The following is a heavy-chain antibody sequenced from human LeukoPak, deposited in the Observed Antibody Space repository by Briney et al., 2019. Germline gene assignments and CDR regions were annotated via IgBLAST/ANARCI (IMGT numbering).Heavy chain of an antibody. V-gene: IGHV4-39*07. CDR1: GGSISSSSYY. Sequence: SETLSLTCTVSGGSISSSSYYWGWIRQPPGKGLEWIGEINHSGSTNYNPSLKSRVTISVDTSKNQFSLKLSSVTAADTAVYYCARGRMIVVVVPAAGSLLDPWGQGTLVTVSS. CDR2: INHSGST. CDR3: ARGRMIVVVVPAAGSLLDP. D-gene: IGHD2-2*01. J-gene: IGHJ5*02.